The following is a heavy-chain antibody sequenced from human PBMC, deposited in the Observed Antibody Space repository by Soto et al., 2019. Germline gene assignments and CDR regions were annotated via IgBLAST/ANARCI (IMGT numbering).Heavy chain of an antibody. CDR2: ISYDGSDE. CDR1: GFTFRSDG. Sequence: QVQLVESGGGVVQPGRSLRLSCAASGFTFRSDGMHWVRQTPGKGLEWVAGISYDGSDEYYADSVKGRFTISRDNSKNTLYLQTDSLKTEDTAVYYCAKWEDRGYGFAFDYWGQGTLVTVSS. D-gene: IGHD1-26*01. V-gene: IGHV3-30*18. J-gene: IGHJ4*02. CDR3: AKWEDRGYGFAFDY.